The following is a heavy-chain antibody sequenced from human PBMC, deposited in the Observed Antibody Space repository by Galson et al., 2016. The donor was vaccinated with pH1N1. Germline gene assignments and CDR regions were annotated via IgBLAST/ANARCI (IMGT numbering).Heavy chain of an antibody. J-gene: IGHJ4*02. D-gene: IGHD2-8*01. CDR3: ESEFRHCTKGGCYSVFYFGY. CDR1: GYTFSKHG. CDR2: ISTYNGTTTHTGDT. Sequence: SVKVSCKASGYTFSKHGISWLRQAPGQGLEWLGWISTYNGTTTHTGDTLYVQKFQGRVTITTDTSTITAYMELRSLRSVYTAVDSCESEFRHCTKGGCYSVFYFGYWGQGTLVTVSS. V-gene: IGHV1-18*01.